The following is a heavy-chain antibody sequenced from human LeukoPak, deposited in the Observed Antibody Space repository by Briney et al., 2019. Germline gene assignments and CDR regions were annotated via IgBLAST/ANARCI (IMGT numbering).Heavy chain of an antibody. Sequence: KASETLSLTCTVSGYSISSGYYWGWIRQPPGKGLEWIGSIYYSGSTYYNPSLKSRVTISVDTSKNQFSLKLSSVTAADTAVYYCARDRRGYSSGWYLDYWGQGTLVTVSS. J-gene: IGHJ4*02. V-gene: IGHV4-38-2*02. CDR2: IYYSGST. CDR1: GYSISSGYY. CDR3: ARDRRGYSSGWYLDY. D-gene: IGHD6-19*01.